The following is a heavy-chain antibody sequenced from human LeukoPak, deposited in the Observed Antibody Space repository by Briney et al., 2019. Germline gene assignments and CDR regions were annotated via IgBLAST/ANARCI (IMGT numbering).Heavy chain of an antibody. D-gene: IGHD5-12*01. V-gene: IGHV3-30*01. Sequence: GGSLRLSCAASGFLFSAYDFHWVRQAPGKGLEWVAFISYDGSSKNYAQSVKGRFTISRDNSKNTLYVQMNSLRHEDTAVYYCARVTGHSGYVLKYWGQGALVTVSS. CDR1: GFLFSAYD. J-gene: IGHJ4*02. CDR3: ARVTGHSGYVLKY. CDR2: ISYDGSSK.